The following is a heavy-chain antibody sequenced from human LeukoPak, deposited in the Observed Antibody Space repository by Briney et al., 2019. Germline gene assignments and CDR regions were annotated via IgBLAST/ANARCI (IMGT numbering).Heavy chain of an antibody. D-gene: IGHD6-13*01. CDR3: AKVIQRTAATGTGLAS. J-gene: IGHJ4*02. CDR2: IWYDGSYK. V-gene: IGHV3-33*06. CDR1: GFTFSHYG. Sequence: PGGSLRLSCEASGFTFSHYGMHWVRQAPGKGLDWVAVIWYDGSYKYYADSVKGRFTISRDNSKNTEYVQMNDLRAEDTGVYYCAKVIQRTAATGTGLASWGQGTLVTVSS.